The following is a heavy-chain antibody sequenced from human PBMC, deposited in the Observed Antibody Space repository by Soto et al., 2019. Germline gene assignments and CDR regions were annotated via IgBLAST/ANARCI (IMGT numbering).Heavy chain of an antibody. D-gene: IGHD5-12*01. J-gene: IGHJ6*02. CDR3: ASGWNEGDGYNYDLGVPVGYGIVF. CDR1: GGTFSSYA. Sequence: QVQLVQSGAEVKKPGSSVKVSCKASGGTFSSYAISWVRQAPGQGLEWMGGIIPIFGTANYAQKIQGRVTIHGDESTSTAHMELSRMRSEDTAVDYCASGWNEGDGYNYDLGVPVGYGIVFCGLWSTVTVSS. V-gene: IGHV1-69*01. CDR2: IIPIFGTA.